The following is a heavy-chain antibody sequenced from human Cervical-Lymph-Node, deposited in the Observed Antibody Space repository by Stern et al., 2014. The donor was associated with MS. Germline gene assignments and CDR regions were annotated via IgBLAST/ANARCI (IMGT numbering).Heavy chain of an antibody. D-gene: IGHD2/OR15-2a*01. Sequence: VQLVESGPGLVKPSETLSLTCSVSGDSISNYYWSWIRQPAGKGLEWIGRIYTRGSTTYNPSLKSRVAMSIDTSESQFSLRLSFVTAADTAVYYCAREGKASTFRRNWFDPWGQGTLVTVSS. V-gene: IGHV4-4*07. CDR1: GDSISNYY. CDR2: IYTRGST. CDR3: AREGKASTFRRNWFDP. J-gene: IGHJ5*02.